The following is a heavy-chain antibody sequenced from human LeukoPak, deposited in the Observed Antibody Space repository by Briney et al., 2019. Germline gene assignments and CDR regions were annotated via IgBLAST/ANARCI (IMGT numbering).Heavy chain of an antibody. J-gene: IGHJ6*03. CDR2: IIPIFGTA. CDR1: GGTFSSYA. D-gene: IGHD2-21*01. V-gene: IGHV1-69*13. Sequence: ASVKVSCKASGGTFSSYAISWVRQAPGQGLEWMGGIIPIFGTASYAQKFQGRVTITADESTSTAYMELSSLRSEDTAVYYCASWEYCGGDCYLHMDVWGKGTTVTASS. CDR3: ASWEYCGGDCYLHMDV.